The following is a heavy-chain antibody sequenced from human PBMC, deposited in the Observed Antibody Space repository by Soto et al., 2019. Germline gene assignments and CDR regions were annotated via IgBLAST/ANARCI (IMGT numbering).Heavy chain of an antibody. Sequence: GGSLRLSCAASGFTFSSYAMSWVRQAPGKGLEWVSAISGSGGSTYYADSVKGRFTISRDNSKNTLYLQMNSLRAEDTAVYYCAKDRSPTVTTLYYYYYYGMDVWGQGTTVTVSS. CDR3: AKDRSPTVTTLYYYYYYGMDV. D-gene: IGHD4-4*01. V-gene: IGHV3-23*01. CDR2: ISGSGGST. CDR1: GFTFSSYA. J-gene: IGHJ6*02.